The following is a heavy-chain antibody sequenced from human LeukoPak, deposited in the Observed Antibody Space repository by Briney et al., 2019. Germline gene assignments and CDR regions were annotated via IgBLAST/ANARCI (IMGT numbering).Heavy chain of an antibody. V-gene: IGHV1-24*01. D-gene: IGHD3-22*01. CDR2: FDPEDVET. CDR3: ATIIYYYDSSGYYQRAAHFDY. CDR1: GYTLTELS. J-gene: IGHJ4*02. Sequence: GASVKVSCKVSGYTLTELSMHWVRQAPGKGLEWMGGFDPEDVETIYAQEFQGRVTMTEDTSTDTAYMELSSLRSEDTDVYYCATIIYYYDSSGYYQRAAHFDYWGQGTLVTVSS.